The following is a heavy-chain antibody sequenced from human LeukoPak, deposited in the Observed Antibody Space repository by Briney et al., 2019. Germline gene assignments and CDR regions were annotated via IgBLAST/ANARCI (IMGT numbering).Heavy chain of an antibody. CDR2: ISYDGSNK. CDR1: GFTFSSYA. Sequence: SGGSLRLSCAASGFTFSSYAMHWVRQAPGKGLEWVAVISYDGSNKYYADSVKGRFTISRDNSKNTLYLQMNSLSTEDTAVYYCAKTTTGYSSGRYPGWPVDYWGQGTLVTVSS. CDR3: AKTTTGYSSGRYPGWPVDY. D-gene: IGHD6-19*01. J-gene: IGHJ4*02. V-gene: IGHV3-30*07.